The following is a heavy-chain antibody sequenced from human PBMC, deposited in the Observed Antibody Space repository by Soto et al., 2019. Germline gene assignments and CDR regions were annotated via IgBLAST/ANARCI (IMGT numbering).Heavy chain of an antibody. J-gene: IGHJ5*02. CDR3: ASSERNDYDFWSGSWFDP. CDR2: IIPILGIA. D-gene: IGHD3-3*01. CDR1: GGTFSSYT. V-gene: IGHV1-69*02. Sequence: SVKGSCKASGGTFSSYTISWVRQAPGQGLEWMGRIIPILGIANYAQKFQGRVTITADKSTSTAYMELSSLRSEDTAVYYCASSERNDYDFWSGSWFDPWGQGTLVTVSS.